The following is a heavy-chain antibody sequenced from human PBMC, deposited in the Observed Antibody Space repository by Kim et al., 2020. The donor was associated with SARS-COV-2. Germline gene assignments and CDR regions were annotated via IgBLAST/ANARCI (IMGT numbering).Heavy chain of an antibody. J-gene: IGHJ4*02. CDR1: GGSISSSSYY. CDR3: ARHDPQWLRFEGYFDY. CDR2: IYYSGST. D-gene: IGHD5-12*01. V-gene: IGHV4-39*01. Sequence: SETLSLTCTVSGGSISSSSYYWGWIRQPPGKGLEWIGSIYYSGSTYYNPSLKSRATISVDTSKNQFSLKLSSVTAADTAVYYCARHDPQWLRFEGYFDYWGQGTLVTVSS.